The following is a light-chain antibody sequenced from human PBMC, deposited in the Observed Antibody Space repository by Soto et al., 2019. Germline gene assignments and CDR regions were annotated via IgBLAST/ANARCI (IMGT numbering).Light chain of an antibody. CDR2: HAS. CDR3: QQYNSYSGT. V-gene: IGKV1-5*01. Sequence: DIEMTQSPSTLSASVGDRVTISCRASQSISSWLAWYQQKPGRAPDLLIFHASSLESGVPSRFSGSGSGTEFTLTISSLQPEDFATCYCQQYNSYSGTFGQGTKVDIK. J-gene: IGKJ1*01. CDR1: QSISSW.